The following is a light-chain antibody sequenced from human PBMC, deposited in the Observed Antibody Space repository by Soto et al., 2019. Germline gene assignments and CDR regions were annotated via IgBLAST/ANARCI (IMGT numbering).Light chain of an antibody. V-gene: IGKV1-33*01. CDR3: QQYVKLPYT. Sequence: DIQMTQSPPSLAASVGDRVTITCQASQDLTNYLNWYQQKPGQAPKLLIYDTVTLEEGVPSRFSGGGSGTDFTFTINGLQPEDPAIYSCQQYVKLPYTFGQGTKLEIK. CDR2: DTV. CDR1: QDLTNY. J-gene: IGKJ2*01.